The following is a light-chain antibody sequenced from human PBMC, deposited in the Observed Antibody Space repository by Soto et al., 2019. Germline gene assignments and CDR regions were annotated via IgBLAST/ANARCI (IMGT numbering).Light chain of an antibody. CDR2: GST. CDR1: GSNIGAGYD. Sequence: QSVLTQPPSVSGTPGQRVTISCTGSGSNIGAGYDVHWYQHLPGTAPKLLIYGSTNRPSGVPDRFSGSKSGTSASLAITGLQPEGETDYYCQSYDNSLSGVVFGGGTQLTVL. J-gene: IGLJ7*01. V-gene: IGLV1-40*01. CDR3: QSYDNSLSGVV.